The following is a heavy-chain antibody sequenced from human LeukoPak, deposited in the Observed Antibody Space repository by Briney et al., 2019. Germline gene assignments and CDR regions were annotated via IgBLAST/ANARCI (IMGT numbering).Heavy chain of an antibody. CDR1: GYSISSGYY. CDR2: IYHSGST. V-gene: IGHV4-38-2*02. CDR3: ARLLRFGELSDS. J-gene: IGHJ5*02. Sequence: PSETLSLTCTVSGYSISSGYYWGWIRQPPGKGLEWIGSIYHSGSTYYNPSLKSRVTISVDTSKNQFSLKLSSVTAADTAVYYCARLLRFGELSDSWGQGTLVTVSS. D-gene: IGHD3-10*01.